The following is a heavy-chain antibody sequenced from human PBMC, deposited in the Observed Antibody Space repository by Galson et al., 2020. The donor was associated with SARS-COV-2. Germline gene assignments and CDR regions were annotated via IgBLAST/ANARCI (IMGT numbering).Heavy chain of an antibody. CDR1: GFTFSNYA. CDR3: AKSRGELLDY. J-gene: IGHJ4*02. Sequence: NSGGSLRLSCAGSGFTFSNYAMRWVRQAPGQGLEWISSISSSSSYIHYADSGKGRFTISRDNAKSSLCLQMNSLRADDTAVYYCAKSRGELLDYWGQGTLVTVAS. CDR2: ISSSSSYI. D-gene: IGHD1-26*01. V-gene: IGHV3-21*01.